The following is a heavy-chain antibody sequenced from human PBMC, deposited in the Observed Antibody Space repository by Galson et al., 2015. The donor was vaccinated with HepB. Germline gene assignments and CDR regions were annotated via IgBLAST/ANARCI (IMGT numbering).Heavy chain of an antibody. J-gene: IGHJ4*02. V-gene: IGHV3-7*03. CDR2: IKEDGSEK. Sequence: SLRLSCAASGFTFSSYWMTWVRQAPGKGLEWVANIKEDGSEKYYVDSVKGRFTVSRDNAKNSLFLQMNSLRDGDTAMYYCARRRGLDCWGQGTLVTVSS. CDR3: ARRRGLDC. CDR1: GFTFSSYW.